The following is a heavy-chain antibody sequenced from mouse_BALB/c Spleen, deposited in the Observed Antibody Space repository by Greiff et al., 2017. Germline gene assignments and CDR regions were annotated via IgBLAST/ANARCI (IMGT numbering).Heavy chain of an antibody. CDR1: GYSITSDYA. Sequence: EVQLQESGPGLVKPSQSLSLTCTVTGYSITSDYAWNWLRQFPGNKLEWMGYISYSGSTSYNPSLKSRISITRDTSKNQFFLQLNSVTTEDTATYYCARGGYGNYHYYAMDYWGQGTSVTVSS. D-gene: IGHD2-1*01. J-gene: IGHJ4*01. V-gene: IGHV3-2*02. CDR3: ARGGYGNYHYYAMDY. CDR2: ISYSGST.